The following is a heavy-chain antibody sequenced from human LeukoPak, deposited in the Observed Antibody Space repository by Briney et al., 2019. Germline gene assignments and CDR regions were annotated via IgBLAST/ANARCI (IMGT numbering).Heavy chain of an antibody. CDR3: ARDRYSYGYGNYYYYYMDV. CDR2: IYTSGST. Sequence: SQTLSLTCTVSGGSISSGSYYWSWIRQPAGKGLEWIGRIYTSGSTNYNPSLKSRVTISVDTSKNQFSLKLSSVTAADTAVYYCARDRYSYGYGNYYYYYMDVWGKGTTVTVSS. V-gene: IGHV4-61*02. J-gene: IGHJ6*03. D-gene: IGHD5-18*01. CDR1: GGSISSGSYY.